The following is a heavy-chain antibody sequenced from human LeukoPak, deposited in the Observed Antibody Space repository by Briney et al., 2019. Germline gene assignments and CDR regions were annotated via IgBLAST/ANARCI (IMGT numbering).Heavy chain of an antibody. V-gene: IGHV1-8*01. CDR2: MNPNSGNT. J-gene: IGHJ6*02. CDR1: GYTFTSYD. CDR3: ARGGGDKYDSSGYHYYYYGMDV. D-gene: IGHD3-22*01. Sequence: ASVKVSCKASGYTFTSYDINWVRRAPGQGLEWMGWMNPNSGNTGYPQSFQGRVTGTRNTSISTVYMELSGLRSEDTAVYYCARGGGDKYDSSGYHYYYYGMDVWGQGTTVTVSS.